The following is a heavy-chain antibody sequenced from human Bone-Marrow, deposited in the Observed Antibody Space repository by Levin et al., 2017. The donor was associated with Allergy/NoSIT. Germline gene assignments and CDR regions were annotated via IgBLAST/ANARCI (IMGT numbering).Heavy chain of an antibody. Sequence: GESLKISCAASGFTFSYYGMHWVRQAPGKGLEWVAVISYDGGTKYYSDSVKGRFTISRDNSKNTLYLQMNSLRVEDTAVYYCAKCDGDYRDPFDYWGQGTLVTVSS. V-gene: IGHV3-30*18. D-gene: IGHD4-17*01. CDR3: AKCDGDYRDPFDY. CDR2: ISYDGGTK. J-gene: IGHJ4*02. CDR1: GFTFSYYG.